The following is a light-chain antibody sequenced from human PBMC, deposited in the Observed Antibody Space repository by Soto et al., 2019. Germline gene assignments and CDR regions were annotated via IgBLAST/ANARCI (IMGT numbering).Light chain of an antibody. CDR3: SSYTSSSTLGV. CDR1: SSSVGGYNY. J-gene: IGLJ3*02. CDR2: EVS. V-gene: IGLV2-14*01. Sequence: QSALPQPASVSGSPGQSITISCTGTSSSVGGYNYVSWYQQHPGKAPKHMIYEVSNRPSGVSNRFSGSKSGNTASLTISGLQAEDEADYYCSSYTSSSTLGVFGGGTKVTVL.